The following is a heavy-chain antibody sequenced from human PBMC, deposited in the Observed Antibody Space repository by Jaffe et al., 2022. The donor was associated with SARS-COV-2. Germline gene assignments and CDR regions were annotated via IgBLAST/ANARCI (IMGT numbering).Heavy chain of an antibody. CDR2: FNPGDT. Sequence: EVQLLESGGDLVQPGGSLRLSCAVSGLTFSSDDISWVRQAPGKGLEWVSAFNPGDTYYADSVKGRFTISRDSSKNTLYLQMNSLRVEDTAIYYCVTLQWSGKRYWGQGTLVTVSS. CDR3: VTLQWSGKRY. V-gene: IGHV3-23*01. D-gene: IGHD3-10*01. CDR1: GLTFSSDD. J-gene: IGHJ4*02.